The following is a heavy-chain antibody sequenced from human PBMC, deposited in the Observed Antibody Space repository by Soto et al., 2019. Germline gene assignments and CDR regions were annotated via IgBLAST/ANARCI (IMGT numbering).Heavy chain of an antibody. CDR3: ASGVIVPTTLVH. D-gene: IGHD5-12*01. CDR2: IYFSGDA. CDR1: GGSVRSDRYY. J-gene: IGHJ4*01. Sequence: QLQLQESGPGLVKPSQNLSLTCTVSGGSVRSDRYYWSWIRQRPGKGLEWIGYIYFSGDAYYNPSLKSRVAISVDTSKNQFSLKLNSVTAADTAVYYCASGVIVPTTLVHWGQGALVTVSP. V-gene: IGHV4-31*03.